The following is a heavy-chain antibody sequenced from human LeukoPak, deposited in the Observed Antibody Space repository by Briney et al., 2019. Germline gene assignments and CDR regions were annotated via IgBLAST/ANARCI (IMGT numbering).Heavy chain of an antibody. Sequence: PGGSLRLSCAASGFTFSDYNMRWLRQAPGKGLEWVSSISRSGSTKYYADSVKGRFTISRDNAKNSLYLQMNSLRAEDTAVYYCARGTLNIPGEHGAFDYWGQGTLVTVSS. CDR1: GFTFSDYN. D-gene: IGHD1-14*01. J-gene: IGHJ4*02. V-gene: IGHV3-11*04. CDR3: ARGTLNIPGEHGAFDY. CDR2: ISRSGSTK.